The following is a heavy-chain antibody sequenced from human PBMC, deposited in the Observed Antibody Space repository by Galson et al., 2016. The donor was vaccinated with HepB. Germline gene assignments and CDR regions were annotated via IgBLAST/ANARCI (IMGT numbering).Heavy chain of an antibody. V-gene: IGHV1-3*04. CDR2: VHTGTGIT. J-gene: IGHJ4*02. Sequence: SVKVSCKASGYTFTSHTIQWVRQAPGQRPEWMGWVHTGTGITQCSQKFQARVTITRDTSASTAYMELSSLRSEDTAVYYCGREVVEVMGPMAYFDYWGQGTLVTVSS. CDR1: GYTFTSHT. D-gene: IGHD2-21*01. CDR3: GREVVEVMGPMAYFDY.